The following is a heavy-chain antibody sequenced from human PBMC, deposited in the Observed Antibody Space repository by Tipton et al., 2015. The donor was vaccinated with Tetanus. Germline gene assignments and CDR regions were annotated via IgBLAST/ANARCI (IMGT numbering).Heavy chain of an antibody. CDR2: SYAGGNYA. CDR3: AREYLDVFDI. J-gene: IGHJ3*02. CDR1: GFTFDSYP. Sequence: SLRLSCTASGFTFDSYPMNWVRQAPGKGLEWISVSYAGGNYAYYADSVKGRFTTSRDDSKSTLFLHMTGLRAEDTAVYYCAREYLDVFDIWGQGAEVTVSS. V-gene: IGHV3-23*03.